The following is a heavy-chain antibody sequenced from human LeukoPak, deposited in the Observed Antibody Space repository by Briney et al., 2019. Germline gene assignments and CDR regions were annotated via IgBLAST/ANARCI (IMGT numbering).Heavy chain of an antibody. J-gene: IGHJ3*02. CDR1: GLTFSNYA. CDR2: ISGSGGST. V-gene: IGHV3-23*01. Sequence: GGSLRLSCAASGLTFSNYAMSWVRQAPGKGLEWVSTISGSGGSTYYADSVKGRFTISRDNSKNTLYLQMNSLRAEDTAVYYCAKSFSSSWYRGVAFDIWGQGTMVTVSS. D-gene: IGHD6-13*01. CDR3: AKSFSSSWYRGVAFDI.